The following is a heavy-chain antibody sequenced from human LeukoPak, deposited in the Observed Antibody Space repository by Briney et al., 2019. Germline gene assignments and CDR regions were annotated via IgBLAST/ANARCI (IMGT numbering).Heavy chain of an antibody. V-gene: IGHV4-34*01. J-gene: IGHJ6*03. CDR1: GGSITDYF. Sequence: KPSETLSLTCALSGGSITDYFYNWVRQPPGKGLEWMGEINHSGSSTYNPSLKSRFIISVDASKNQFSLKLTSVTAADTAVYYCARVGDLFGAHRVRGLPPDYYYMDVWGKGTTVTVSS. CDR2: INHSGSS. CDR3: ARVGDLFGAHRVRGLPPDYYYMDV. D-gene: IGHD3-10*01.